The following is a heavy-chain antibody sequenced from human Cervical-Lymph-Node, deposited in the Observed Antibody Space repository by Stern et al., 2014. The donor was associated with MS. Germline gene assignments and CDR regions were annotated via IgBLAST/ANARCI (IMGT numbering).Heavy chain of an antibody. CDR1: GYTLSEIS. D-gene: IGHD2-21*02. Sequence: VQLVESGAEVKKPGASVKVSCKVSGYTLSEISMHWVRQAPGKGLEWMGGFDPEHGETRCAHKFQGRVPMAEDRSTDTAYMELSSLRSEDTAVYYCATHRGRVTYYYGMDVWGQGTTVTVSS. V-gene: IGHV1-24*01. CDR3: ATHRGRVTYYYGMDV. CDR2: FDPEHGET. J-gene: IGHJ6*02.